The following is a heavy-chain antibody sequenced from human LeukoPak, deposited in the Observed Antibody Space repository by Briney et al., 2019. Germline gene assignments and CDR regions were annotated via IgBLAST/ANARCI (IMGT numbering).Heavy chain of an antibody. CDR3: ARGHSIAARPPSPGDYYYYGKDV. CDR2: INHSGST. Sequence: SETLSLTCAVYGGSFSGYYWSWIRQPPGKGLEWIGEINHSGSTNYNPSLKSRVTISVDTSKNQFSLKLSSVTAADTAVYYCARGHSIAARPPSPGDYYYYGKDVWGQGTTVTVSS. J-gene: IGHJ6*02. V-gene: IGHV4-34*01. D-gene: IGHD6-6*01. CDR1: GGSFSGYY.